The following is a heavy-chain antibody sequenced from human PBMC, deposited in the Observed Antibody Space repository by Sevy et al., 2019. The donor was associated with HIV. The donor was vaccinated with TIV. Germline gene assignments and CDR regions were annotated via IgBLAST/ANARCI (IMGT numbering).Heavy chain of an antibody. CDR3: ARGLGYCSSTNCYRHLDY. CDR1: GFTFDVYG. J-gene: IGHJ4*02. D-gene: IGHD2-2*02. V-gene: IGHV3-20*04. Sequence: GGSLRLSCAASGFTFDVYGMSWVRQAPGKGLEWVSGINWNGGSKDYADSVKGRFTISRDNAKNSLYLQMNSLRAEDTALYYCARGLGYCSSTNCYRHLDYWGQGTLVTVSS. CDR2: INWNGGSK.